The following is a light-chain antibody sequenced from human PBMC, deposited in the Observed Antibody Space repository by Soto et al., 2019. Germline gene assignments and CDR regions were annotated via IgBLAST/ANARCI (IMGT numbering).Light chain of an antibody. CDR2: DTN. V-gene: IGLV7-46*01. J-gene: IGLJ3*02. CDR3: LISSGGARV. Sequence: QAVVTQEPSLTVSPGGTVSLTCGSNTGAVTIGHYPYWFQQKPGQAPRTLVYDTNNRHSWTPARFPGSLLGGKAALTLSGAQPEDEADYYCLISSGGARVFGGGTQLTVL. CDR1: TGAVTIGHY.